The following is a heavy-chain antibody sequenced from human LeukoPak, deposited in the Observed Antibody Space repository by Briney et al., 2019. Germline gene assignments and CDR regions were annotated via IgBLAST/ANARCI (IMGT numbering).Heavy chain of an antibody. Sequence: SETLSLTCAVYGGSFSGYYWSWIRQPPGKGLEWIGEINHSGRTNYNPSLKSRVTISVDTSKNQFSLKLSSVTAADTAVYYCARVRGYSGYDWEYFDYWGQGTLVTVSS. V-gene: IGHV4-34*01. D-gene: IGHD5-12*01. CDR3: ARVRGYSGYDWEYFDY. CDR2: INHSGRT. CDR1: GGSFSGYY. J-gene: IGHJ4*02.